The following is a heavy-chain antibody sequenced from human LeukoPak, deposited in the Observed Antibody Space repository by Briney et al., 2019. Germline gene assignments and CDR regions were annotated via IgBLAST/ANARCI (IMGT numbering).Heavy chain of an antibody. D-gene: IGHD5-24*01. Sequence: SETLSLTCTVSGASISSYYWSWIRQPPEKGLEWIGYIYYDGTTNYNPSLQSRVTISLDTSENQFSLKLTSVTAADTAVYYCARHWVEITTPYCFDFWGQGTLVTVSP. CDR3: ARHWVEITTPYCFDF. CDR1: GASISSYY. CDR2: IYYDGTT. J-gene: IGHJ4*02. V-gene: IGHV4-59*08.